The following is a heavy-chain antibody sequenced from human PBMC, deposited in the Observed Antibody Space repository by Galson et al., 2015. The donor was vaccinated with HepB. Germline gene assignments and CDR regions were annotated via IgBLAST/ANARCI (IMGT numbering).Heavy chain of an antibody. V-gene: IGHV1-2*06. D-gene: IGHD2-8*02. CDR2: INPNSGGT. Sequence: SVKVSCKASGYTFNGYHIHWVRQAPGQGLEWMGRINPNSGGTDYAQKFKGRVTMTRDTSISTVYMELSGLRSDDTAFYYCARGRLVEVMVYWGQGTLVTVSS. CDR1: GYTFNGYH. CDR3: ARGRLVEVMVY. J-gene: IGHJ4*02.